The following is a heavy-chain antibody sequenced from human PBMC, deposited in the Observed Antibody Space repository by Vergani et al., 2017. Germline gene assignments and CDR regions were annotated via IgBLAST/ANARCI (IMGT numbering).Heavy chain of an antibody. J-gene: IGHJ3*02. Sequence: QVQLVQSGAEVKKPGSSVKVSCKASGGTFSSYAISWVRQAPGQGLEWMGGVIPIFGTANYAQKFQGRVPITADESTSTAYMELSSLRSEYTAVYYCASDWGGVPNAFDIWGQGTMVTVSS. D-gene: IGHD2-21*01. CDR3: ASDWGGVPNAFDI. CDR1: GGTFSSYA. CDR2: VIPIFGTA. V-gene: IGHV1-69*13.